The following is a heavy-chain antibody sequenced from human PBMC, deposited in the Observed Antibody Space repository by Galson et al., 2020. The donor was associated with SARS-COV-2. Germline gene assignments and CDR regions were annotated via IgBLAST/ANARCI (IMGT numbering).Heavy chain of an antibody. CDR3: ARELIAAAGTDYFDP. CDR2: MSDTSGYI. D-gene: IGHD6-13*01. J-gene: IGHJ5*02. V-gene: IGHV3-21*01. CDR1: GFSFSSNS. Sequence: GESLKISCAASGFSFSSNSMNWVRQAPGKGLEWVSSMSDTSGYIYDADSVKGRFTISRDNTKNSLYLQMNSLRAEDTAIYYCARELIAAAGTDYFDPRGQGTLVTVSS.